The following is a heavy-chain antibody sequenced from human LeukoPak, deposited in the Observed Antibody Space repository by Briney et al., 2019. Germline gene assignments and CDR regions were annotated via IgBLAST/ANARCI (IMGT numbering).Heavy chain of an antibody. CDR3: ARDRRRALVHAYDM. J-gene: IGHJ3*02. Sequence: PSETLSLTRTVSGGSISRQYWSWIRQPPGKGLEWIAYIDYSGDTNYNPSLKSRVTISVDASKNQFSLKLSSVTAADTAVYHCARDRRRALVHAYDMWGPGTMVTVSS. D-gene: IGHD1-14*01. CDR1: GGSISRQY. V-gene: IGHV4-59*11. CDR2: IDYSGDT.